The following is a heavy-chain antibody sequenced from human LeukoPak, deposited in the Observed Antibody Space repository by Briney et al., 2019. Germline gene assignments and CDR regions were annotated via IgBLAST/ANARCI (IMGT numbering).Heavy chain of an antibody. V-gene: IGHV4-39*01. Sequence: SETLSLTCTVYGGSFSGYYWGWIRQPPGKGLEWIGSIYYSGSTYYNASLKSRVTISVDTSKNQFSLKLSSVTAADTAVYYCARHSPDYDILTGYYSYYYYMDVWGKGTTVTISS. J-gene: IGHJ6*03. CDR3: ARHSPDYDILTGYYSYYYYMDV. CDR1: GGSFSGYY. CDR2: IYYSGST. D-gene: IGHD3-9*01.